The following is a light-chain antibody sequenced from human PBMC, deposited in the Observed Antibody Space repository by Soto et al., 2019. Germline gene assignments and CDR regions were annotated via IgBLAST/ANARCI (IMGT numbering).Light chain of an antibody. CDR2: AAS. J-gene: IGKJ1*01. CDR1: QGISSY. CDR3: QQYYSFPPA. Sequence: DIQMTQSASSLSASLGDRVTITCRASQGISSYLAWYQQKPGKAPKLLIYAASTLQSGVPSRFSGSGYGTDFNLTISCLQSEDFATYYCQQYYSFPPAFGQGTKVDIK. V-gene: IGKV1-9*01.